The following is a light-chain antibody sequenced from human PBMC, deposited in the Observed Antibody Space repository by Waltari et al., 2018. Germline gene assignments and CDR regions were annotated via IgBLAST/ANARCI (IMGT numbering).Light chain of an antibody. Sequence: SYELTQPPSVSSFSGQTARITCSGDELPEQYANWFQQKPGQAPVLLIYNDIERASGIPERFSGSSSGTTATLTSSGVLAEDEADYYCQSTDSRGVVYVFGTGTKVAVL. CDR1: ELPEQY. CDR3: QSTDSRGVVYV. V-gene: IGLV3-25*03. CDR2: NDI. J-gene: IGLJ1*01.